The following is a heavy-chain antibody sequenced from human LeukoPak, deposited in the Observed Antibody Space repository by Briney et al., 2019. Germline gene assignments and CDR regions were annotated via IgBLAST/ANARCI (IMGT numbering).Heavy chain of an antibody. Sequence: PSETLSLTCTVSGGSLSSYYWSWIRQPAGKGLEWIGRIYTSGSTNYNPSLKSRVTISVDTSKNQFSLKLSSVTAADTAVYYCARDIKDIVAAPPGFDYWGQGTLVTVSS. CDR3: ARDIKDIVAAPPGFDY. V-gene: IGHV4-4*07. D-gene: IGHD5-12*01. CDR2: IYTSGST. J-gene: IGHJ4*02. CDR1: GGSLSSYY.